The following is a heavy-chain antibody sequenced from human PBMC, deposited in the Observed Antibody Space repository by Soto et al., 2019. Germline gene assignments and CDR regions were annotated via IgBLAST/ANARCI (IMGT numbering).Heavy chain of an antibody. Sequence: GASVKVSCKASGYSFSSNGINWVRQDPGQGLEWLGWVSPYNDDTKYTQKLQGRVTMTTDTSTRTAYMVLRSLRSDDTAVYFCARGGYYDSSGSRNYHYYGMEVWGQGTTVTVSS. CDR2: VSPYNDDT. CDR3: ARGGYYDSSGSRNYHYYGMEV. J-gene: IGHJ6*02. V-gene: IGHV1-18*01. D-gene: IGHD3-22*01. CDR1: GYSFSSNG.